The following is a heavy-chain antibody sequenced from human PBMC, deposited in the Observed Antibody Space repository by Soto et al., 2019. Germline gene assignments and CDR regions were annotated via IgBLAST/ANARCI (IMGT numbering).Heavy chain of an antibody. D-gene: IGHD5-18*01. J-gene: IGHJ4*02. CDR2: ISGSGDGT. V-gene: IGHV3-23*01. CDR3: AGPGYSSQDS. Sequence: PGEALKISCAASGFTFSSFASSWVRQAPGKGLEWVSAISGSGDGTDYADSVKGRFTISRDNSKNTLYLQMNSLRAEDTAVYYCAGPGYSSQDSWGQGALVTVSS. CDR1: GFTFSSFA.